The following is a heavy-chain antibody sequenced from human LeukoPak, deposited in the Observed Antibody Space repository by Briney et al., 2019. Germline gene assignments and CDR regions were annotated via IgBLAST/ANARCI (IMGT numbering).Heavy chain of an antibody. CDR1: GFTFSSYA. J-gene: IGHJ4*02. D-gene: IGHD3-3*01. Sequence: PGGSLRLSCAAAGFTFSSYAMSWVRQAPGKGLEWVSAISGSGGSTYYADSVKGRFTISRDNSKNTLYLQMNSLRAEDTAVYYCAKAPSITIFGVVRDWGQGTLVTVSS. CDR2: ISGSGGST. V-gene: IGHV3-23*01. CDR3: AKAPSITIFGVVRD.